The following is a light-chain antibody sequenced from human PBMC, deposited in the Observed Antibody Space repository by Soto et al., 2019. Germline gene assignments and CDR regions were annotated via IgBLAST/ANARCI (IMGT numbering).Light chain of an antibody. Sequence: QSALTQPPSASGSPGQSVTISCTGTSSDVGRYNYVSWYQHHPGKAPKLIIYDVSQRPSGVPDRFSGSKSGNTASLTVSGLQAEDEADYYCCSYAGSSFVFGGGTKLTVL. V-gene: IGLV2-8*01. CDR3: CSYAGSSFV. CDR1: SSDVGRYNY. CDR2: DVS. J-gene: IGLJ3*02.